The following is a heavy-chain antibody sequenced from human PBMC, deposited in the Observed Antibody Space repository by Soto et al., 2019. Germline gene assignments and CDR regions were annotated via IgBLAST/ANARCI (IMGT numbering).Heavy chain of an antibody. CDR3: GRKTYNDFGSVSLQVDY. Sequence: SETLSLTCTVSGYSISSGYYWGWLRQPPGKGLEWIGSIYHTGSTYYNPSLKSRVTISVDTSKSQFSLKLSSVTAADTAVYYCGRKTYNDFGSVSLQVDYGGQGALVTFSS. V-gene: IGHV4-38-2*02. J-gene: IGHJ4*02. D-gene: IGHD3-3*01. CDR2: IYHTGST. CDR1: GYSISSGYY.